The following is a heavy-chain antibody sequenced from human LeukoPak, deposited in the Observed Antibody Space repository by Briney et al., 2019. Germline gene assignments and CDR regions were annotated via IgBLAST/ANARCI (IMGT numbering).Heavy chain of an antibody. Sequence: PSETLSLTCAVYGGSFSGYYWSWIRQPPGKGLEWIGEINPSGGTGNNPSLRSRVTISKDTSKNQLSLKLTSVTAADTAVYYCARLLGTWYYYGSGSHPGDWFDPWGQGTLVTVSS. CDR2: INPSGGT. J-gene: IGHJ5*02. V-gene: IGHV4-34*01. CDR1: GGSFSGYY. D-gene: IGHD3-10*01. CDR3: ARLLGTWYYYGSGSHPGDWFDP.